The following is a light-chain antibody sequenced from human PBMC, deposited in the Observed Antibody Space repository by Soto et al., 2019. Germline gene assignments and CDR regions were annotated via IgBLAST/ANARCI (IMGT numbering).Light chain of an antibody. V-gene: IGLV4-69*01. CDR2: LNSDGSH. Sequence: VLTQSPSASASLGASVKLTCTLSSGHSSYAIAWHQQQPEKGPRYLMKLNSDGSHDKGDGIPDRFSGSSSGAERYLTISSLQSEDEADYYCQTWGTGIVVFGGGTKVTVL. J-gene: IGLJ2*01. CDR1: SGHSSYA. CDR3: QTWGTGIVV.